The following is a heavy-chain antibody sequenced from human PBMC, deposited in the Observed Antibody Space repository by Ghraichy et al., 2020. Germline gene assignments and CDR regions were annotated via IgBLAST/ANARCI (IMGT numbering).Heavy chain of an antibody. CDR1: GGSINNYY. J-gene: IGHJ4*02. Sequence: SETLSLTCTVSGGSINNYYWTWIRQPPGKGLEWIGYIYYSGSTSYNPSLKSRVTISVDTSKNQFSLKLSSVTAADTAVYYCARVGWTNKYYFDYWGQGTLVTVSS. CDR2: IYYSGST. D-gene: IGHD3/OR15-3a*01. V-gene: IGHV4-59*01. CDR3: ARVGWTNKYYFDY.